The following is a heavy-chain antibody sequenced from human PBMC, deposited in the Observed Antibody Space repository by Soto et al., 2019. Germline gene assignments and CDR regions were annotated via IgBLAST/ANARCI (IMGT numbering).Heavy chain of an antibody. Sequence: SETLSLTCTVSGGSVSSDTHYWSWIRQPPGKRLEWLGFIYSSGSTNYNPSLKSRVTISVDTSKNQFSLKLSSVTAADTAVYYCARGRYYYDSSGYYPTFDYWGQGTLVTVSS. J-gene: IGHJ4*02. CDR3: ARGRYYYDSSGYYPTFDY. D-gene: IGHD3-22*01. CDR1: GGSVSSDTHY. CDR2: IYSSGST. V-gene: IGHV4-61*01.